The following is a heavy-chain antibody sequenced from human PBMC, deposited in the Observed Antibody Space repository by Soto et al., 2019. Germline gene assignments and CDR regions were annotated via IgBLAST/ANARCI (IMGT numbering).Heavy chain of an antibody. CDR1: GFTFSSYA. CDR2: ISGSGGST. D-gene: IGHD6-13*01. Sequence: EVQLLESGGGLVQPGGSLRLSCAASGFTFSSYAMSWVRQAPGKGLEWVSAISGSGGSTYYADSVKGRFTISRDNSKNTLYLQMNSLRAEDTAVYYCAKHRKLLKFDSSSWYYFDYWGQGTLVTVSS. CDR3: AKHRKLLKFDSSSWYYFDY. V-gene: IGHV3-23*01. J-gene: IGHJ4*02.